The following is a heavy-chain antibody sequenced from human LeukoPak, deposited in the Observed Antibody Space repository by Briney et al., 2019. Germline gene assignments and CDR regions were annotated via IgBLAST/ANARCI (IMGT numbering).Heavy chain of an antibody. J-gene: IGHJ4*02. V-gene: IGHV3-73*01. CDR3: TRDADTAMVTDDFDY. Sequence: GGSLRLSCAASGFTFSGSAMHWVRQASGKGLVWVGRIRSKATSNAEAYAASVTGSSTTSRADSKNTAYLQMNSLKTEDTAVYYCTRDADTAMVTDDFDYWGQGTLVTVSS. CDR1: GFTFSGSA. CDR2: IRSKATSNAE. D-gene: IGHD5-18*01.